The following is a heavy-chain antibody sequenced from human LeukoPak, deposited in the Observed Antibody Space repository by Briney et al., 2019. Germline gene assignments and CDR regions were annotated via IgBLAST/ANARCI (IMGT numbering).Heavy chain of an antibody. Sequence: SETLSLTCTVSGGSISSGGYYWSWIRQHPGKGLEWIGYICYSGSTYYNPSLKSRVTISVDTSKNQFSLKLSSVTAADTAVYYCARSTRGVATYFDYWGQGTLVTVSS. J-gene: IGHJ4*02. CDR3: ARSTRGVATYFDY. V-gene: IGHV4-31*03. CDR1: GGSISSGGYY. CDR2: ICYSGST. D-gene: IGHD5-12*01.